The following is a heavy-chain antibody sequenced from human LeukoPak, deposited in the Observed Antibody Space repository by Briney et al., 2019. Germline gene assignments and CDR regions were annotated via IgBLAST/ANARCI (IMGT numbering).Heavy chain of an antibody. Sequence: SGGSLRLSCAASGFTFSSYSMNWVRQAPGKGLEWVSGINWNSDNIAYADSVKGRFTISRDNARNSLYLQLNSLRAEDTALYYCAKGFRISVFWVLDYWGQGTLVTVSS. CDR2: INWNSDNI. J-gene: IGHJ4*02. D-gene: IGHD3-3*01. CDR3: AKGFRISVFWVLDY. CDR1: GFTFSSYS. V-gene: IGHV3-9*01.